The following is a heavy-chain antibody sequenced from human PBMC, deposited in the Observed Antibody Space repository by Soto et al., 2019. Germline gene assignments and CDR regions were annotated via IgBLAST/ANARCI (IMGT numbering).Heavy chain of an antibody. CDR3: ASYDFWSGDNYFDY. V-gene: IGHV4-59*01. Sequence: SETLSLTCTVSGGSISSYYWSWIRQPPGKGLEWIGYIYYSGSTNYNPSLKSRVTISVDTSKNQFSLKLSSVTAADMAVYYCASYDFWSGDNYFDYWGQGTLVTVSS. D-gene: IGHD3-3*01. CDR2: IYYSGST. CDR1: GGSISSYY. J-gene: IGHJ4*02.